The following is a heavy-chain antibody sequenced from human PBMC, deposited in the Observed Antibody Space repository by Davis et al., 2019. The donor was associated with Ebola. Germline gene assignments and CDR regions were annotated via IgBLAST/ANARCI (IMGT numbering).Heavy chain of an antibody. CDR2: TYHRSKWFV. D-gene: IGHD3-22*01. CDR3: ARDPPSDQGYDY. J-gene: IGHJ4*02. V-gene: IGHV6-1*01. Sequence: QTLSLTCAISGDTVPSNSAAWNWIRQSPSRGLEWLGRTYHRSKWFVDYASSVKSRITINADTSKNQFSLQLTSVTLEDTAVYYCARDPPSDQGYDYWGQGTLVTVSS. CDR1: GDTVPSNSAA.